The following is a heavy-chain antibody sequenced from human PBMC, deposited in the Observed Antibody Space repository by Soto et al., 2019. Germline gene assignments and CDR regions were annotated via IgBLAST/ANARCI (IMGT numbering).Heavy chain of an antibody. CDR3: ARVGRYYFDY. D-gene: IGHD1-26*01. V-gene: IGHV6-1*01. CDR1: GDSVSSTSVG. J-gene: IGHJ4*02. CDR2: TYYRPKWYN. Sequence: QVQLQQSGPGLVKPSQTLSLTCALSGDSVSSTSVGWKWIRQSPSRGLEWLGRTYYRPKWYNEYALSVKSRVTINPHTSKNQFSLQLKFVTPENTAVYYCARVGRYYFDYWGQGTLVIVSS.